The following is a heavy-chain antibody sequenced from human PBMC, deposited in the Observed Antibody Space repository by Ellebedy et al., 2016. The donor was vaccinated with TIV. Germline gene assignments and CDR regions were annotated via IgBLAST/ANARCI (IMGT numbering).Heavy chain of an antibody. CDR2: ISAADGTT. CDR3: AKDHRSCRGGCGYDAFHI. CDR1: GLIFSSSA. D-gene: IGHD6-25*01. V-gene: IGHV3-23*01. J-gene: IGHJ3*02. Sequence: PGGSLRLSCAVSGLIFSSSAMSWVRQAPGKGLEWVSAISAADGTTYYADSVKGRFTMSRDSSKNTLYLRMHSLRAEDTAVYYCAKDHRSCRGGCGYDAFHIWGQGTTVTVSS.